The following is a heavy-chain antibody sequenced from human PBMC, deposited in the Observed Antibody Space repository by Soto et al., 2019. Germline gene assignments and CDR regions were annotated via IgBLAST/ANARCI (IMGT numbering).Heavy chain of an antibody. Sequence: SETLSLTCAVCSGSFSGYYYSWIRQSPGKGLEWIGEITHGGSTTYSPSLKSRVTMSLDTSKNQFSLNMTSMTAADTAVYYCARGRLFLTTSGLAITYFDYWGQGTLVTVSS. V-gene: IGHV4-34*01. J-gene: IGHJ4*02. D-gene: IGHD3-3*01. CDR2: ITHGGST. CDR3: ARGRLFLTTSGLAITYFDY. CDR1: SGSFSGYY.